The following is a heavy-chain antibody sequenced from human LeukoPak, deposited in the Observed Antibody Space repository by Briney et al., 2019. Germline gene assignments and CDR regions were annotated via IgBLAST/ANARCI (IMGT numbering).Heavy chain of an antibody. CDR2: ISYDGSNK. J-gene: IGHJ5*02. D-gene: IGHD3-10*01. Sequence: GGSLRLSCAASGFTFSSYGMHWVRQAPGKGLEWVAVISYDGSNKYYADSVKGRFTISRDNSKNTLYLQMNSLRAEDTAVYYCAKDRRGGNWFDPWGQGTLVTVSS. CDR3: AKDRRGGNWFDP. V-gene: IGHV3-30*18. CDR1: GFTFSSYG.